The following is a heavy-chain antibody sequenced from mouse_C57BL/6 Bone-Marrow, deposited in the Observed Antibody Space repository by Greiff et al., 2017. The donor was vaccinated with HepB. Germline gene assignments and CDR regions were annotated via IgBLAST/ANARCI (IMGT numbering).Heavy chain of an antibody. CDR2: ISSGGSYT. V-gene: IGHV5-6*01. J-gene: IGHJ4*01. Sequence: EVQGVESGGDLVKPGGSLKLSCAASGFTFSSYGMSWVRQTPDKRLEWVATISSGGSYTYYPDSVKGRFTISRDNAKNTLYLQMSSLKSEDTAMYYCAREAYYSNFYYAMDYWGQGTSVTVSS. D-gene: IGHD2-5*01. CDR3: AREAYYSNFYYAMDY. CDR1: GFTFSSYG.